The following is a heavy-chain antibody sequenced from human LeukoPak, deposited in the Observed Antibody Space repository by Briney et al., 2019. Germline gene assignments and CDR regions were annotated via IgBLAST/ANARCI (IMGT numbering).Heavy chain of an antibody. V-gene: IGHV4-59*01. CDR2: IYHSGST. D-gene: IGHD1-26*01. CDR1: GGHISRYY. Sequence: SDTLSLTCTVTGGHISRYYWRWIRQPPGKGLEWIGYIYHSGSTNYNPSLKSRVTISVDTSTNQFSLKLSSVTAADTAVYYCAREGGSYRDWSFDYWGRGTLVTVSS. J-gene: IGHJ4*02. CDR3: AREGGSYRDWSFDY.